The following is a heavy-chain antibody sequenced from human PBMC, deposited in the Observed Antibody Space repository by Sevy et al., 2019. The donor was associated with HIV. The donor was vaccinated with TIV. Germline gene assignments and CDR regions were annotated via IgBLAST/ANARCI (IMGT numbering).Heavy chain of an antibody. V-gene: IGHV3-30*18. CDR2: ISYDGSHH. D-gene: IGHD6-6*01. Sequence: GGSLRLSCAASGFTFRNYGMHWVRQAPGKGLEWVAVISYDGSHHNYADSVKGPFNISRDKSKNTMALQMNTLTVEDTAVYYCAKETSADISSSLDCWGQGTPVTVSS. CDR3: AKETSADISSSLDC. J-gene: IGHJ4*02. CDR1: GFTFRNYG.